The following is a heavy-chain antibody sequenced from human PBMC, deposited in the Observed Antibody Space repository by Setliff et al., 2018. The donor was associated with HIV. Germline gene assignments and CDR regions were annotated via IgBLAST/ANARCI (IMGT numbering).Heavy chain of an antibody. CDR1: DDSTSSGLYN. J-gene: IGHJ6*03. D-gene: IGHD3-3*01. V-gene: IGHV4-61*02. CDR3: ARVKGFWSDHIGTYDYHYYMDV. CDR2: ISTSGSA. Sequence: SETLSLTCTVSDDSTSSGLYNWTWIRQPAGKRLEWIGRISTSGSASYNPSLESRTTISMDTSKNYFSLKLTSVTAADTAVYFCARVKGFWSDHIGTYDYHYYMDVWGKGTMVTVSS.